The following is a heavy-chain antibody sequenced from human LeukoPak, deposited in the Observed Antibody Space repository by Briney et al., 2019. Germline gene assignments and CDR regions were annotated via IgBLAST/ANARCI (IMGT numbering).Heavy chain of an antibody. CDR2: IIPILGIA. D-gene: IGHD7-27*01. J-gene: IGHJ4*02. CDR1: GGTLSSYT. V-gene: IGHV1-69*04. CDR3: ARESVTGDPLDY. Sequence: SVKVSCKASGGTLSSYTISWVRQAPGQGLEWMGRIIPILGIANYAQKFQGRVTITADKSTSTAYMELSSLRSEDTAVYYCARESVTGDPLDYWGQGTLVTVSS.